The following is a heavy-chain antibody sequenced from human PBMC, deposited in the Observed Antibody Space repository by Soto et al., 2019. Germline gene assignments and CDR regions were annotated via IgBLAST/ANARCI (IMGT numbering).Heavy chain of an antibody. V-gene: IGHV4-4*02. J-gene: IGHJ5*02. Sequence: QVQLQESGPGLVKPSGTLSLTCAVSGGSISSDDWWTWVRQTPWKGREWIGEIYHSGTTNYNPSLMSRVTIAVDKAKSQFSLRLDSVTAADTAVYYCARSDCYGVCRGKWLDPWGQGILVTVSS. CDR1: GGSISSDDW. D-gene: IGHD2-21*02. CDR3: ARSDCYGVCRGKWLDP. CDR2: IYHSGTT.